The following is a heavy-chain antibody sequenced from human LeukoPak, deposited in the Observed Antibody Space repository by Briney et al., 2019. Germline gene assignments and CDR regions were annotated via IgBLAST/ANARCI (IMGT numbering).Heavy chain of an antibody. J-gene: IGHJ1*01. CDR3: ARAPGFWSGLYPRYFQH. Sequence: ASVKVSCKASGYTFTSYGISWVRQAPGQGLEWMGWISAYNGNTNYAQKLQGRVTMTTDTSTSTAYMELRSLRSDDTAVYYCARAPGFWSGLYPRYFQHWGQGTLVTVSS. CDR1: GYTFTSYG. CDR2: ISAYNGNT. V-gene: IGHV1-18*01. D-gene: IGHD3-3*01.